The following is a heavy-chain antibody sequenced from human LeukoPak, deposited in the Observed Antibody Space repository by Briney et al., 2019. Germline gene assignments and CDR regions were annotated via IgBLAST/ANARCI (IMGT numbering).Heavy chain of an antibody. Sequence: GGSLRPSCAASGFTFSSYSMNWVRQAPGKGLEWVSSISSSSSYIYYADSVKGRFTISRDNAKNSLYLQMNSLRAEDTAVYYCARDPGYYDSSGNAEYFQHWGQGTLVTVSS. CDR2: ISSSSSYI. V-gene: IGHV3-21*01. CDR1: GFTFSSYS. CDR3: ARDPGYYDSSGNAEYFQH. J-gene: IGHJ1*01. D-gene: IGHD3-22*01.